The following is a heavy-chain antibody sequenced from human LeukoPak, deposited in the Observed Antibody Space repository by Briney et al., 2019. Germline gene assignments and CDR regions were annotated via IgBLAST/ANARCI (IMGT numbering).Heavy chain of an antibody. D-gene: IGHD4-11*01. CDR3: AKSRLQIDY. V-gene: IGHV3-23*01. CDR2: ISAGGGST. CDR1: GFAFRNYA. J-gene: IGHJ4*02. Sequence: GGSLRLSCAASGFAFRNYAMSWVRQPSGKGLEWVSAISAGGGSTYYADSVKGRFTISRDNSKNTLSLQMNSLRAEDTAVYYCAKSRLQIDYWGQGTLVTVSS.